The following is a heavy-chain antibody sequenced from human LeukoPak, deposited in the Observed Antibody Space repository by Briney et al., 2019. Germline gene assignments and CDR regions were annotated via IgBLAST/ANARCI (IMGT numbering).Heavy chain of an antibody. CDR3: ASSSWYVNWFDP. Sequence: ASVKVSCKVSGYTLTELSMHWVRQAPGKGLEWMGGFDPEDGETIYAQKSQGRVTMTEDTSTDTAYMELSSLRSEDTAVYYCASSSWYVNWFDPWGQGTLVTVSS. J-gene: IGHJ5*02. V-gene: IGHV1-24*01. CDR2: FDPEDGET. D-gene: IGHD6-13*01. CDR1: GYTLTELS.